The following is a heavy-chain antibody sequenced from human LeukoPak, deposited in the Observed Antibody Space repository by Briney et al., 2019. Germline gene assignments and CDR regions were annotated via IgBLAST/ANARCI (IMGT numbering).Heavy chain of an antibody. D-gene: IGHD6-6*01. CDR3: ARGLRTLIAARPSAFDI. Sequence: PSETLSLTCAVYGXSFSGYYWSWIRQPPGKGLEWFGEINHSGSTNDHPSLKSRVTISVDTSKNQFSLKLSSVTAADTAIYYCARGLRTLIAARPSAFDIWGQGTMVTVSS. CDR1: GXSFSGYY. CDR2: INHSGST. J-gene: IGHJ3*02. V-gene: IGHV4-34*01.